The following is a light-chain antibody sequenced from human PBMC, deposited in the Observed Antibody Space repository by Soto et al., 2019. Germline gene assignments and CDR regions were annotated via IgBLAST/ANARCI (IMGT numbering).Light chain of an antibody. CDR3: QQYGSSPRT. CDR2: GAS. CDR1: QSVSSSY. Sequence: FLTQSPGTLSFFQGDVATLPCRASQSVSSSYLAWYQQKPGQAPRLLIYGASSRATGIPDRFSGSGSGTDFTLTISRLEPEDFAVYYCQQYGSSPRTFGQGTMV. J-gene: IGKJ1*01. V-gene: IGKV3-20*01.